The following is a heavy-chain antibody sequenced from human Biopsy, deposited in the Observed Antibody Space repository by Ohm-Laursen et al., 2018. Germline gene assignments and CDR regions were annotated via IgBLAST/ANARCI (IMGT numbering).Heavy chain of an antibody. CDR2: ISTYNDDT. D-gene: IGHD3-3*01. Sequence: SVNVSCKTSGYTFTAYGIGWGRQAPGQGHEWMGWISTYNDDTNIAQKFQGRVSMTTDTSTRTAYMELRSLRSGDTAIYFCARDPGYDFWSGSDPFDIWGQGTLVTVS. J-gene: IGHJ3*02. V-gene: IGHV1-18*04. CDR3: ARDPGYDFWSGSDPFDI. CDR1: GYTFTAYG.